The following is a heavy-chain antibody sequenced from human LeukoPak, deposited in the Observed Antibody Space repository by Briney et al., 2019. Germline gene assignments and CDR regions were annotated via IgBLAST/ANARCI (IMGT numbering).Heavy chain of an antibody. J-gene: IGHJ4*02. Sequence: SETLSLTCTVSGGSISSSSYYWGWIRQPPGKGLEWIGTIYYSGTTYYNPSLKSRVTISVDTSKNRFSLKLRSVTAADTAVYYCARALGSWFGESTFDYWGQGTLVTVSS. D-gene: IGHD3-10*01. CDR2: IYYSGTT. CDR1: GGSISSSSYY. V-gene: IGHV4-39*07. CDR3: ARALGSWFGESTFDY.